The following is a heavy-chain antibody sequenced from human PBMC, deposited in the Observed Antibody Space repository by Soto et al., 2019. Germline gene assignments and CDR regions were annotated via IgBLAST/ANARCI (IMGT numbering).Heavy chain of an antibody. CDR3: ARSTAGATVHDY. D-gene: IGHD1-26*01. Sequence: SETLSLTCSVSGGSISDYYWSWIRQPPGKGLEWIGYIYYSGSTSYNPSLKSRVTISVDTSKNQFSLKLTSVTAEDTAVYYCARSTAGATVHDYWGKVTLVTVSS. CDR2: IYYSGST. J-gene: IGHJ4*02. CDR1: GGSISDYY. V-gene: IGHV4-59*01.